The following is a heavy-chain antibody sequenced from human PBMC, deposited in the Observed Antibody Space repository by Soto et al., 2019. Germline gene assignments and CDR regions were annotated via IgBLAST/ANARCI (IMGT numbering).Heavy chain of an antibody. V-gene: IGHV1-69*12. CDR3: ARGHYFTTGWFDH. D-gene: IGHD1-1*01. CDR1: GGTFSSYA. J-gene: IGHJ5*02. CDR2: IIPIFGTA. Sequence: QVQLVQSGAEVKKPGSSVKVSCKASGGTFSSYAISWVRQAPGQGLEWMGGIIPIFGTANYAQKFQGRVTITADETTSTGYIELSSLRSEDMAVYFRARGHYFTTGWFDHWGKGTLVTVSS.